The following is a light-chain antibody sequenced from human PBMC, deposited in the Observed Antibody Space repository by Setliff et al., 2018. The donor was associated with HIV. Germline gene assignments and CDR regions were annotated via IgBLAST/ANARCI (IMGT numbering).Light chain of an antibody. V-gene: IGLV2-14*01. CDR2: EVS. CDR3: SSFTSSDTVV. CDR1: GSSVGAYNY. Sequence: QSVLHQPASVSGSPGQSIAISCTGTGSSVGAYNYLSWYQQHPGKAPKVIIYEVSHRPSGVSNRFSGSKSGNTASLTISGLQAEDEGDYYCSSFTSSDTVVFGGGTKVTVL. J-gene: IGLJ2*01.